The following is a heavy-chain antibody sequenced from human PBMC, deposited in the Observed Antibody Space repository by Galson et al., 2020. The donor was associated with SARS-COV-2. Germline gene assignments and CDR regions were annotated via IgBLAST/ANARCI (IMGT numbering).Heavy chain of an antibody. V-gene: IGHV4-34*01. CDR1: GGSFNGYY. Sequence: SETLSLTCAVYGGSFNGYYGSWIRQPPGKGLEWIGEINHSGSTNYNASLKSRVTMSVDMSKNQFSLILTSVTAADTAVYYCVRSPSRLRWFRVDYWGQGALVTVSS. J-gene: IGHJ4*02. CDR3: VRSPSRLRWFRVDY. CDR2: INHSGST. D-gene: IGHD4-17*01.